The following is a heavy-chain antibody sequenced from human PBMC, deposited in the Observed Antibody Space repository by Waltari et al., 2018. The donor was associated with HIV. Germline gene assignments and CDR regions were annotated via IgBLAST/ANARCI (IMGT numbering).Heavy chain of an antibody. J-gene: IGHJ6*02. D-gene: IGHD5-12*01. Sequence: QVQLVESGGGVVQPGRSLRLSCAASGFTFSFYGLHWVGQARGKGLEWVAVISNDGSKKYYADSVRGRFTISRDNSKNTLYLQMNSLRAEDTAVYYCAKDPYSGNVGYGMDVWGQGTTVTVSS. CDR1: GFTFSFYG. V-gene: IGHV3-30*18. CDR3: AKDPYSGNVGYGMDV. CDR2: ISNDGSKK.